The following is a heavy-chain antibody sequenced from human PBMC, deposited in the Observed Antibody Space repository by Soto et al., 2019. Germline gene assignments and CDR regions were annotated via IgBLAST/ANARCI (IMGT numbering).Heavy chain of an antibody. CDR1: GFTFSNAW. V-gene: IGHV3-15*01. CDR3: TTDWTGTRYGDLPYFDY. CDR2: IKSKTDGGTT. J-gene: IGHJ4*02. D-gene: IGHD4-17*01. Sequence: ESGGGLVKPGGSLRLSCAASGFTFSNAWMSWVRQAPGKGLEWVGRIKSKTDGGTTDYAAPVKGRFTISRDDSKNTLYLQMNSLKTEDTAVYYCTTDWTGTRYGDLPYFDYWGQGTLVTVSS.